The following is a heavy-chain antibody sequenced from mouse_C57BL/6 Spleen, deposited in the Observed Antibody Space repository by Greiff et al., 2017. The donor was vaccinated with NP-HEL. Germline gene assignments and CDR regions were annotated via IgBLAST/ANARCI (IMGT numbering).Heavy chain of an antibody. CDR2: INTKNGGT. V-gene: IGHV1-26*01. CDR1: GYTFTDYY. J-gene: IGHJ4*01. CDR3: TSGGSYYDYDPYAMDY. Sequence: EVQLQQSGPELVKPGASVKISCKASGYTFTDYYMNWVKQSHGKSLEWIGDINTKNGGTSYNQKFKGKATLTVDKSSSTAYMELRSLTYEDSSVYYCTSGGSYYDYDPYAMDYWGQGTSFTVSS. D-gene: IGHD2-4*01.